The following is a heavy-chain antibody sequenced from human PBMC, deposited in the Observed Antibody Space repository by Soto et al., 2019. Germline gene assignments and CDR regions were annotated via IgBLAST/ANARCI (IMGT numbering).Heavy chain of an antibody. CDR1: GDSFTSYW. V-gene: IGHV5-51*01. D-gene: IGHD3-22*01. J-gene: IGHJ3*02. CDR3: ARSDHYYDSSGYSSVGAFDI. Sequence: GQPIKDSCKGAGDSFTSYWIDRVRQMPGKGLEWMGIIYPGDSDTRYSPSFQGQVTISADKSISTAYLQWSSLKASDAAMYYCARSDHYYDSSGYSSVGAFDIWGQGTMVTVSS. CDR2: IYPGDSDT.